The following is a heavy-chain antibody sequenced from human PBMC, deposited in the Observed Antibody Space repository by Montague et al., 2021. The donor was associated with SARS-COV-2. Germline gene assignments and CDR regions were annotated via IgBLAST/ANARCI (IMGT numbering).Heavy chain of an antibody. CDR1: GGSISGYY. D-gene: IGHD2-15*01. V-gene: IGHV4-59*01. Sequence: SETLSLTCTVYGGSISGYYWSWIRQPPGKGLEWIGYIYYSGRTNYNPSXXSRVTISVDTSKNQFSLKLSSVTAADTAVYYCARLSLGYCSGGSCFDAFDIWGQGTMGTGSS. CDR2: IYYSGRT. J-gene: IGHJ3*02. CDR3: ARLSLGYCSGGSCFDAFDI.